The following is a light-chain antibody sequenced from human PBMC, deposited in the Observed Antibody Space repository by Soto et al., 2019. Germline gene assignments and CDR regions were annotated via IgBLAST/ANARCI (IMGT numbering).Light chain of an antibody. CDR2: AAS. V-gene: IGKV3-15*01. Sequence: EVVMTQSPVTLSVSPGERATLSCRASQSVTNNLAWYQQKPGQAPRLLIYAASTRATGIPARFSGSGSGTEFILTISSLQSEDFGVYYCQQCNKWPPYTFGQGTKLEIK. J-gene: IGKJ2*01. CDR3: QQCNKWPPYT. CDR1: QSVTNN.